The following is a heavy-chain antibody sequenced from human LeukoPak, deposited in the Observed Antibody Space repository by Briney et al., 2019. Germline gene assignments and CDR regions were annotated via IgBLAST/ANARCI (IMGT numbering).Heavy chain of an antibody. D-gene: IGHD6-13*01. J-gene: IGHJ3*02. Sequence: SETLSLTCTVSGGSISSYYWSWIRQPPGKGLEWIGYIYYSGSTNYNPSLKSRVTISVDASKNQFSLKLSSVTAADTAVYYCARGLLFIAAAGTGAFDIWGQGTMVTVSS. CDR1: GGSISSYY. CDR3: ARGLLFIAAAGTGAFDI. CDR2: IYYSGST. V-gene: IGHV4-59*01.